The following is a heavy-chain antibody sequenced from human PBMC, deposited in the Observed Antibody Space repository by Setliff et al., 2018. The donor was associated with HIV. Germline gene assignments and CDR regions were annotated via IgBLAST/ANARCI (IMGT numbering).Heavy chain of an antibody. CDR2: INAGNGKT. J-gene: IGHJ6*02. V-gene: IGHV1-3*01. CDR3: AREQVGFGPPRGMDV. D-gene: IGHD3-10*01. CDR1: GYTFSAYA. Sequence: ASVKVSCKASGYTFSAYAMHWVRQAPGQRLEWMGWINAGNGKTKYSQKFQGRVTIMRDTSASTAYMELSSLRSEDTAVYYCAREQVGFGPPRGMDVWGQGTTVTVSS.